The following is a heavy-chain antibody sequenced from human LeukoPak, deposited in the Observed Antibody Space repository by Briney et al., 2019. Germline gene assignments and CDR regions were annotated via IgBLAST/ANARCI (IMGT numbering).Heavy chain of an antibody. D-gene: IGHD4-11*01. CDR3: ARDRLVSNFLGYYYYGMDV. Sequence: PGASLRLSCAASGFTFSSYAMSWVRQAPGKGLELVSAISGSGGSTYYADSVKGRFTISRDNSKNTLYLQMTSLRAEDTAVYYCARDRLVSNFLGYYYYGMDVWGQGTTVTVSS. V-gene: IGHV3-23*01. CDR2: ISGSGGST. J-gene: IGHJ6*02. CDR1: GFTFSSYA.